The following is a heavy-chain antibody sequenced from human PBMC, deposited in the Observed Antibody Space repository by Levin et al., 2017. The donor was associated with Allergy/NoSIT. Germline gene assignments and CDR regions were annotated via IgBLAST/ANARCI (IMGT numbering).Heavy chain of an antibody. CDR2: ITSDGSNK. J-gene: IGHJ4*02. V-gene: IGHV3-30*03. D-gene: IGHD3-10*01. CDR3: ASRGSFDH. CDR1: GLSFSDYG. Sequence: PAASVKVSCAASGLSFSDYGMHWVRQAPDSGLEWVALITSDGSNKFYADSVKGRFIISRDNSRNILYLQLNSLRPEDTAVYYCASRGSFDHWGQGTLVTVSS.